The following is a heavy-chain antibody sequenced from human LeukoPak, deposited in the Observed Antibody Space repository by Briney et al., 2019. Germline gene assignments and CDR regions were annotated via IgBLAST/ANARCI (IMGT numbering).Heavy chain of an antibody. D-gene: IGHD2-2*01. V-gene: IGHV3-48*01. CDR2: ISSSSSTI. J-gene: IGHJ6*03. Sequence: GGSLRLSCAASGFTFSSYGMHWVRQAPGKGLEWGSYISSSSSTIYYTDSVKGRFTISRDNGKNSLYLQINSLRAEDTAVYYCARRADIVVVPAAHRDYYYYYYMDVWGKGTTVTVSS. CDR3: ARRADIVVVPAAHRDYYYYYYMDV. CDR1: GFTFSSYG.